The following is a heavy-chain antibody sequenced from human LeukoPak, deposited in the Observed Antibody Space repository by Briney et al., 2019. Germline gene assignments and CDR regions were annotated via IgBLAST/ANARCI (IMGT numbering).Heavy chain of an antibody. Sequence: GGSLRLSCTASGFTFSTFAMIWVRQPPGKGLEWVSSIFPSGGEIHYADSVRGRFTISRDNSKSTLSLQMNSLRAEDTAIYYCATYRQVLLPFESWGQGTLVTVSS. D-gene: IGHD2-8*02. CDR3: ATYRQVLLPFES. V-gene: IGHV3-23*01. J-gene: IGHJ4*02. CDR2: IFPSGGEI. CDR1: GFTFSTFA.